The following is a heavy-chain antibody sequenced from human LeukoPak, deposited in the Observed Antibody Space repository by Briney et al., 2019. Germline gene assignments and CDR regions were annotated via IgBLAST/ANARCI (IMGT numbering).Heavy chain of an antibody. J-gene: IGHJ4*02. Sequence: SETLSLTCTVSGGSISSYYWNWVRQPPGKGREWIGYIYDSGTTNYNPSLKSRVTISVDTSKNQISLKLTSVTAADTAVYYCARGRDSGWYGELGYWGLGTLVTVSS. CDR3: ARGRDSGWYGELGY. V-gene: IGHV4-59*08. CDR2: IYDSGTT. D-gene: IGHD6-19*01. CDR1: GGSISSYY.